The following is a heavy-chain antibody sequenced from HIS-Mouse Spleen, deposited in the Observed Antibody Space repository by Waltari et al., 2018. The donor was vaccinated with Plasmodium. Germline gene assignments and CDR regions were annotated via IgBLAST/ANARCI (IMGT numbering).Heavy chain of an antibody. CDR3: ASHTNLAFDI. Sequence: QVQLGQYGPEVTEPGASVTASCKASGNTFPSYPTNWVGQVTGQGLEWMVVMNPNSGNTGYAQKFQGRVTMTRNTSISTAYIELSSLRSEDTAVYYCASHTNLAFDIWGQGTMVTVSS. CDR1: GNTFPSYP. J-gene: IGHJ3*02. V-gene: IGHV1-8*01. D-gene: IGHD2-8*01. CDR2: MNPNSGNT.